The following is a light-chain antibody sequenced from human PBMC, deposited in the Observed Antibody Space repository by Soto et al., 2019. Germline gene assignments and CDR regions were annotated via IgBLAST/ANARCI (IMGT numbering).Light chain of an antibody. CDR1: SSDVGSYNY. CDR3: SSYTTSSTHGV. Sequence: QSVLTQPASVSGSPGQSITISCTGTSSDVGSYNYVSWYQQYPGKAPKLMIYDVSNRPSGVSYRFAGSKSGNTASLTISGLQVEDEADYYCSSYTTSSTHGVFGGGTKVTVL. J-gene: IGLJ3*02. CDR2: DVS. V-gene: IGLV2-14*01.